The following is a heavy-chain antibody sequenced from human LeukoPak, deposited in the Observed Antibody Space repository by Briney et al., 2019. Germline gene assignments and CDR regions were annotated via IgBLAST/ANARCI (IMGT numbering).Heavy chain of an antibody. CDR1: GGSFSGYY. Sequence: SETLSLTCAVYGGSFSGYYWSWTRQPPGKGLEWIGEINHSGSTNYNPSLKSRVTISVDTSKNQFSLKLSSVTAADTAVYYCATYGDYLGFDYWGQGTLVTVSS. D-gene: IGHD4-17*01. V-gene: IGHV4-34*01. CDR3: ATYGDYLGFDY. J-gene: IGHJ4*02. CDR2: INHSGST.